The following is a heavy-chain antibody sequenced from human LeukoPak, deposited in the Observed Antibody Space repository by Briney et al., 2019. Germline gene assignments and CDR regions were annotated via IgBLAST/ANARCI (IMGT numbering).Heavy chain of an antibody. J-gene: IGHJ6*02. CDR3: ARASYYYGMDV. CDR1: GFTVSSNY. V-gene: IGHV3-66*01. Sequence: GGSLRLSCAASGFTVSSNYKSWVRQAPGKGLEWVSVIYSGGSTYYADSVKGRFTISRDNSKNTLYLQMNSLRAEDTAVYYCARASYYYGMDVWGQGTTVTVSS. CDR2: IYSGGST.